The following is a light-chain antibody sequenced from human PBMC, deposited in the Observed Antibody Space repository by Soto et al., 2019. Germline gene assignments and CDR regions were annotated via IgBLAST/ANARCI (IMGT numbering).Light chain of an antibody. Sequence: AIRMTQSPSSFSASTGDRVTITCRARKDISSYLAWYQQKVGKAPKLLIYAAATLQRGAPSRFSGSGSGTDFTLTISRLQSEDFATYYCQQYFSYPYTFGQGTKLEI. J-gene: IGKJ2*01. CDR2: AAA. CDR1: KDISSY. CDR3: QQYFSYPYT. V-gene: IGKV1-8*01.